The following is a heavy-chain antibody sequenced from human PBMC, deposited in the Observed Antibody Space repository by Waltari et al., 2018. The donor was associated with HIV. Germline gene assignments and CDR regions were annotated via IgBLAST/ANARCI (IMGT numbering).Heavy chain of an antibody. Sequence: EVQLLESGGGLVQPGGSLRLSCAGSGFTFSSYAMTWVRQAPGKGLEWVSAMFGDGGSKFYADSVKGRFTISRDNSKNTLYLQMNSLRAEDTAVYYCAKGTLNPLTTDYWGQGTLVTVSS. CDR2: MFGDGGSK. CDR3: AKGTLNPLTTDY. D-gene: IGHD4-17*01. CDR1: GFTFSSYA. J-gene: IGHJ4*02. V-gene: IGHV3-23*01.